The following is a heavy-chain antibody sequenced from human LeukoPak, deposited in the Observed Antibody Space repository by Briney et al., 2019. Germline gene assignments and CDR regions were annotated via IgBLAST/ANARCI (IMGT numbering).Heavy chain of an antibody. Sequence: GGSLRLSCAASGFTFSSYSMNWVRQAPGKGLEWVSSISSSSSYIKYADSAKARFTISRDNAKNSMYLQMNSLRAEDTAVYHCARDQDDSSGYVFDYWGQGTLVTVSS. V-gene: IGHV3-21*01. CDR2: ISSSSSYI. CDR1: GFTFSSYS. CDR3: ARDQDDSSGYVFDY. D-gene: IGHD3-22*01. J-gene: IGHJ4*02.